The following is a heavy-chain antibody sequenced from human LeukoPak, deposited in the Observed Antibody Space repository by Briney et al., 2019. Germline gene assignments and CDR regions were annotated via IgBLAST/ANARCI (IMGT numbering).Heavy chain of an antibody. D-gene: IGHD6-13*01. V-gene: IGHV3-20*01. CDR3: ARNIIAAAGVGVNWFDP. Sequence: GGSLRLSCAASGFTFDDYGMSWVRQAPGKGLEWVSGINWNGGSTGYADSVKGRFTISRDNAKNSLYLQMNSLRAEDTALYHCARNIIAAAGVGVNWFDPWGQGTLVTVSS. CDR2: INWNGGST. CDR1: GFTFDDYG. J-gene: IGHJ5*02.